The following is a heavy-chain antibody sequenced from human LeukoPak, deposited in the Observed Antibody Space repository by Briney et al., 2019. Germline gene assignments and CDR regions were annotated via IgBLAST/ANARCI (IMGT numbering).Heavy chain of an antibody. CDR3: ARGYSSSWYSYYFDY. CDR1: GGSISSYY. D-gene: IGHD6-13*01. V-gene: IGHV4-59*08. Sequence: SETLSLTCTVSGGSISSYYWSWIRQPPGKGLEWIGYIYYSGSTNYNPSLKSRVTISVDTSKNQFSLKLSSVTAADTAVYYCARGYSSSWYSYYFDYWGQGTLVTVSS. CDR2: IYYSGST. J-gene: IGHJ4*02.